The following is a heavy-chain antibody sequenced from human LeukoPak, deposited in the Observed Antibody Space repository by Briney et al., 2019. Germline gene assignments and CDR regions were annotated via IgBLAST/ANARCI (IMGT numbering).Heavy chain of an antibody. CDR1: GFTFSTYS. CDR3: ARDVYSSGWYAYYFDY. CDR2: ISSGSTFI. D-gene: IGHD6-19*01. Sequence: GGSLRLSCAASGFTFSTYSLNWVRQAPGKGLEWVSSISSGSTFIYYADSVKGRFTISRDNAKNSLYLQMNSLRAEDTAVYYCARDVYSSGWYAYYFDYWGQGTLVTVSS. V-gene: IGHV3-21*01. J-gene: IGHJ4*02.